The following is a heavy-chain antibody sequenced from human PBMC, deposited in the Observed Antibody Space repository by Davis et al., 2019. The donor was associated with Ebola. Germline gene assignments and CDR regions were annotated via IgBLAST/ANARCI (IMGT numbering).Heavy chain of an antibody. J-gene: IGHJ1*01. V-gene: IGHV4-30-4*01. CDR2: IYYTGST. CDR3: ARGAQYQLLWSGYFQD. Sequence: MPSETLSLTCTVSGGSISSGDYYWSWIRQPPGKGLEWIGYIYYTGSTYYNPSLKSRVTISVDTSKNQFSLKLSSVTAADTAVYYCARGAQYQLLWSGYFQDWGQGTLVTVSS. CDR1: GGSISSGDYY. D-gene: IGHD2-2*01.